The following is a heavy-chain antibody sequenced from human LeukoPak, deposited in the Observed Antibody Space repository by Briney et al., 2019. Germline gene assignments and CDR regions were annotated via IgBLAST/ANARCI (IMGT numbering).Heavy chain of an antibody. J-gene: IGHJ4*02. CDR1: GFTFSRYA. CDR2: ISGSSDTT. Sequence: GGSLRLSCAASGFTFSRYATSWVRQAPGKGLEWVSAISGSSDTTYYADSVKGRFTISRDNSKNTLYLQMNSLRAEDTAVYYCAKDPDSYDSSGYYYSHYFDHWGQGTLVTVSS. CDR3: AKDPDSYDSSGYYYSHYFDH. D-gene: IGHD3-22*01. V-gene: IGHV3-23*01.